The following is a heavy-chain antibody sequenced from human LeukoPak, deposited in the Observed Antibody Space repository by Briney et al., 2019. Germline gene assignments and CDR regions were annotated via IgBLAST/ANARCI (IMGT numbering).Heavy chain of an antibody. V-gene: IGHV3-7*01. CDR2: IKYHGSDE. Sequence: GGSLRLSCVASGFTFSSYWMSWVRQAPGKGLEWVANIKYHGSDEHYVDSVRGRFTISRDNAKNSLFLQMNSLRAEDTAVYYCARIGGSGTYWDYWGQGTLVTVSS. D-gene: IGHD3-10*01. CDR3: ARIGGSGTYWDY. J-gene: IGHJ4*02. CDR1: GFTFSSYW.